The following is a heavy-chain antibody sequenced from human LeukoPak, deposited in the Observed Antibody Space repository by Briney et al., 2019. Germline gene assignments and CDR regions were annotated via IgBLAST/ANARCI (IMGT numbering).Heavy chain of an antibody. D-gene: IGHD1-1*01. V-gene: IGHV1-69*01. CDR1: GGTFSSYA. CDR2: IIPIFGTA. J-gene: IGHJ6*02. CDR3: ARDRGALTTKSMDV. Sequence: SVKVSCEASGGTFSSYAISWVRQAPGQGLEWMGGIIPIFGTANYAQKFQGRVTITADESTSTAYMELSSLRSEDTAVYYCARDRGALTTKSMDVWGQGTTVTVSS.